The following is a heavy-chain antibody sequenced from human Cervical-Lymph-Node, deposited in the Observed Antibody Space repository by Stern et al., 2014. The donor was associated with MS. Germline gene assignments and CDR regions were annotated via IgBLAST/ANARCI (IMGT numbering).Heavy chain of an antibody. CDR2: MSPNSGNT. V-gene: IGHV1-8*02. CDR1: GYIFTNYD. Sequence: VQLVESGAEVKKPGASVRVSCKISGYIFTNYDVNWVRQASGQGLEWMGWMSPNSGNTGYAQKFQARVTMTRDTSIGTAYMELSSLRSEDTAVYYCARAIRYSGHSGAFDIWGQGTMVTVSS. D-gene: IGHD5-12*01. CDR3: ARAIRYSGHSGAFDI. J-gene: IGHJ3*02.